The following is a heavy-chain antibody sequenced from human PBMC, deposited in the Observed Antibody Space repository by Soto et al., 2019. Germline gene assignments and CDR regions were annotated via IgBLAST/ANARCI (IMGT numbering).Heavy chain of an antibody. CDR2: FWYVGSNK. V-gene: IGHV3-33*01. D-gene: IGHD6-13*01. Sequence: PGGSLRLSCAASGFTFSSYGMHWVRQAPGKGLEWVAVFWYVGSNKYYADFVKGRFTISRDNSKNMLYLQMNSLRAEDTAVYYCARDIAAAGTSYYYYGMDVWGQGTTVTVSS. CDR1: GFTFSSYG. CDR3: ARDIAAAGTSYYYYGMDV. J-gene: IGHJ6*02.